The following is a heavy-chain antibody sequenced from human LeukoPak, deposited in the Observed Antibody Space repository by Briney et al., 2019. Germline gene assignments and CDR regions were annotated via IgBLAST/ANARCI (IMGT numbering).Heavy chain of an antibody. Sequence: ASVKVSCKASGYTFTGKYMHWVRQAPGQGLEWMGWINPNNDDTNYAQKFQGRVTMTKDASLNTAYMELSRLRSDDTAVYYCARTPYSSGTYDYWGQGTQVTVSS. J-gene: IGHJ4*02. CDR3: ARTPYSSGTYDY. V-gene: IGHV1-2*02. CDR2: INPNNDDT. D-gene: IGHD1-26*01. CDR1: GYTFTGKY.